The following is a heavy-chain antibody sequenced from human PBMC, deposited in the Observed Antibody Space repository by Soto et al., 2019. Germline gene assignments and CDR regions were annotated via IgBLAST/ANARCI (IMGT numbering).Heavy chain of an antibody. V-gene: IGHV3-74*01. CDR3: ARDTSYSTDY. CDR2: INSDGSTT. CDR1: GSTFSSRW. Sequence: EVRLVESGGGLVQPGGSLRLSCATSGSTFSSRWMHWVRQAPGKGLVWVSYINSDGSTTTYADSVKGRFTISRDNAKNTVYLQMNSLRVDDTAVYYCARDTSYSTDYWGQGTLVTVSS. J-gene: IGHJ4*02. D-gene: IGHD2-2*01.